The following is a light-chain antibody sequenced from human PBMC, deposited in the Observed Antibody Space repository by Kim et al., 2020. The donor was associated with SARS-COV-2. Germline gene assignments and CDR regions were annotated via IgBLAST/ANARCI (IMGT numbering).Light chain of an antibody. V-gene: IGKV3-15*01. Sequence: EIVMTQSPATLSVSPGERATLSCRASRSVGNNLVWYQQKLGQAPRLLIYRASTRVTGIPARFSGRGSGTEFTLTISSLQSEDFATYFCQHYHTWPRTFGQGTKVDIK. CDR1: RSVGNN. CDR2: RAS. J-gene: IGKJ1*01. CDR3: QHYHTWPRT.